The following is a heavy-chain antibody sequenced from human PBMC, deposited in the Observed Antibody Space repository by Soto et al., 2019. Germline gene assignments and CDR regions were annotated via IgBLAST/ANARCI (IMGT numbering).Heavy chain of an antibody. V-gene: IGHV3-23*01. Sequence: EVQLLESGGGLVQPGGSLRLSCAASGFTFSTYAMSWVRQAPGKGLEWVSAISAGGGSTYYADSVKGRFTISRDNSQNTLYVQMNSLRAEDTAVYYCAKVLSGNYYLPDYWGQGTLVTVSS. CDR3: AKVLSGNYYLPDY. J-gene: IGHJ4*02. CDR2: ISAGGGST. D-gene: IGHD1-26*01. CDR1: GFTFSTYA.